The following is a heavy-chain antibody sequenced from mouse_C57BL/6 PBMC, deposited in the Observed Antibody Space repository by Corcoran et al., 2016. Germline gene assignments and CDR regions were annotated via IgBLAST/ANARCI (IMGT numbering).Heavy chain of an antibody. CDR2: INTYSGVP. J-gene: IGHJ4*01. CDR3: ARTIYYDYDESYAMDY. Sequence: QIQLVQSGPELKKPGETVKISCKASGYTFTTYGMSWVKQAPGKGLKWMGWINTYSGVPTYADDFKGRFAFSLETSASTAYLQINNLKNEDTATYFCARTIYYDYDESYAMDYWGQGTSVTVSS. D-gene: IGHD2-4*01. CDR1: GYTFTTYG. V-gene: IGHV9-3*01.